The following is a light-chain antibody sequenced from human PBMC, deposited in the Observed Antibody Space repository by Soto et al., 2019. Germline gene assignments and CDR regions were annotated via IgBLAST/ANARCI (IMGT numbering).Light chain of an antibody. CDR1: QSVGRDY. Sequence: ENVLTQSPGTLSLSPGERATLSCRASQSVGRDYLAWFQQKPGQAPRLLIHDASRRATGIPDRFSGSGSGTDFTLTINRLETEDFAIYYCQQYASSPITFGQGSRVYIK. J-gene: IGKJ5*01. CDR3: QQYASSPIT. CDR2: DAS. V-gene: IGKV3-20*01.